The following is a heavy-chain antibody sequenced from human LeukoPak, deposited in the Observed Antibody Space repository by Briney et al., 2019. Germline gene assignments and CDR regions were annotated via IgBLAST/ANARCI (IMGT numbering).Heavy chain of an antibody. CDR2: INPNSGVT. CDR1: GYTLTGYY. J-gene: IGHJ6*03. Sequence: ASVKVSCKASGYTLTGYYMHWVRQAPGQGLEWMEWINPNSGVTNYAQKFQGRVTMTRDTSISTAYMELSRLRSDDTAVYYCARAGLGYSSSWDYYYYMDVWGKGTTVSVSS. V-gene: IGHV1-2*02. D-gene: IGHD6-13*01. CDR3: ARAGLGYSSSWDYYYYMDV.